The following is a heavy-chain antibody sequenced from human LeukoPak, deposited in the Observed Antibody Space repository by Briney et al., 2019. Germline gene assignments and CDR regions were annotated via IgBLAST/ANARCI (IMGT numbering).Heavy chain of an antibody. CDR1: GGSISYYY. CDR3: ARDSGRINYHDSSGYFYM. J-gene: IGHJ4*02. V-gene: IGHV4-59*01. CDR2: IYYSGST. D-gene: IGHD3-22*01. Sequence: PSETLSLTCSVSGGSISYYYWSWIRQPPGKGLEWIGYIYYSGSTNYNPSLKSRVTMSVDTSKNQFSLILNSVTAADTAVYCCARDSGRINYHDSSGYFYMWGLGTLVTVSS.